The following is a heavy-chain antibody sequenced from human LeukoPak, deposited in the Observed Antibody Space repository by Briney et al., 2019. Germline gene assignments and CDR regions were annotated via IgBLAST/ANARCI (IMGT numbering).Heavy chain of an antibody. D-gene: IGHD4-23*01. V-gene: IGHV3-48*03. CDR2: ISSSGSTR. CDR3: AREGVTVVTRYLDY. J-gene: IGHJ4*02. Sequence: GGSLRLSCVASGFTFSSYEMNWVRQAPGKGLEWVSYISSSGSTRYYADSVKGRFTISRDNAKNSLYLQMNSLRAEDTAVYYCAREGVTVVTRYLDYWGQGTLVTVSS. CDR1: GFTFSSYE.